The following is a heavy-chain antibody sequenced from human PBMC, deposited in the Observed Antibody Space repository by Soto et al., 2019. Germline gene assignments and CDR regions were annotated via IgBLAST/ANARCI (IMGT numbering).Heavy chain of an antibody. CDR1: GYSFSSYW. CDR2: IDPSDSYT. D-gene: IGHD3-22*01. CDR3: ARRNIVVEDSWFDP. Sequence: PGESLKISCKGSGYSFSSYWISWVRQMPGKGLEWMGRIDPSDSYTNYSPSFEGHVTISADKSISTAYLQWSSLKASDTAIYYCARRNIVVEDSWFDPWGQGTLVTVSS. J-gene: IGHJ5*02. V-gene: IGHV5-10-1*01.